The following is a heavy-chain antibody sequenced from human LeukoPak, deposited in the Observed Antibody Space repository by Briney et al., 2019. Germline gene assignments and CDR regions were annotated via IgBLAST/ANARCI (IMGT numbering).Heavy chain of an antibody. V-gene: IGHV3-23*01. D-gene: IGHD6-13*01. Sequence: GGSLRLSCAASGFSFANSVISWIRQAPGKGPEWVSAISGSGDRTDYADSVRGRFTISRDNSKSTLYLQMNSLRVGDTATYYCAIREPIGYWGQGSLVTVSP. CDR2: ISGSGDRT. J-gene: IGHJ4*02. CDR3: AIREPIGY. CDR1: GFSFANSV.